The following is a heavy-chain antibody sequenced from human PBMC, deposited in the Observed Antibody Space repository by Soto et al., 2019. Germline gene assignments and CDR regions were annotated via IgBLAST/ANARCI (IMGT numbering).Heavy chain of an antibody. CDR2: IHYSETI. CDR3: ARAHRYYDYPAI. V-gene: IGHV4-30-4*01. CDR1: GASVNSGDYY. D-gene: IGHD3-22*01. Sequence: QVQLQESGPGLVKASQTLSLTCTVSGASVNSGDYYWSWVRQPPGRGLEWIGYIHYSETIYYNPSLKSRVQILVETFKNQFSLEVSSVTAADTAVYYCARAHRYYDYPAIWGQGTTVTVSS. J-gene: IGHJ3*02.